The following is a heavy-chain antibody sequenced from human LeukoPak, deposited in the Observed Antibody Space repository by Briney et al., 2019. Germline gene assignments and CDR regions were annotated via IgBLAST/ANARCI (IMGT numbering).Heavy chain of an antibody. J-gene: IGHJ4*02. D-gene: IGHD6-13*01. Sequence: SPGGSLRLSCAASGFTFSDYYMSWIRRAPGKGREWVSSIIRSGSTIYYADSVKGRFTIYRDNAKNSLYLKMNSLRAEDTAVYYCSTSYSSSWPLDYWGQGTLVTVSS. V-gene: IGHV3-11*01. CDR2: IIRSGSTI. CDR1: GFTFSDYY. CDR3: STSYSSSWPLDY.